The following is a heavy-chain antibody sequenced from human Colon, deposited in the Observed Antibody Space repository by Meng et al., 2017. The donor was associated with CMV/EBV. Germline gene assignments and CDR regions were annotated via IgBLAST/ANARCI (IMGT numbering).Heavy chain of an antibody. J-gene: IGHJ4*02. CDR1: GFSLSTNGVA. CDR3: AHLSYDGRSDHFDY. D-gene: IGHD4-23*01. CDR2: IFWDGDK. V-gene: IGHV2-5*02. Sequence: ITLKESGPTLVKPTQTLTLTCNFSGFSLSTNGVAVGWIRQPPGQALEWLALIFWDGDKRYKTSLENRLTITKDTSKNQVVLTVTNMDPVDTATYYCAHLSYDGRSDHFDYWGQGTLVTVSS.